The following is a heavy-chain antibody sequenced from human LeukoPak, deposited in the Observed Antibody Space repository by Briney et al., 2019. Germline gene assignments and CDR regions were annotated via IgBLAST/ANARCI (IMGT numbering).Heavy chain of an antibody. D-gene: IGHD5-24*01. CDR3: ASPVETAQMPTIINY. J-gene: IGHJ4*02. Sequence: PGGSLRLSCAASGFTFSSYWMSWVRQAPGKGLEWVANIKQDGSEKYYVDSVKGRFTISRDNDKNSLHLEKKRLRSGDAAVYFCASPVETAQMPTIINYWGQGILVSVSS. CDR2: IKQDGSEK. V-gene: IGHV3-7*01. CDR1: GFTFSSYW.